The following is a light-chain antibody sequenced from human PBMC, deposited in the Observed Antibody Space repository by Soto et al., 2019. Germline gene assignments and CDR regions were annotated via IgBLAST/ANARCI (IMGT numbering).Light chain of an antibody. CDR2: DVS. CDR3: SSYTTSRTWV. V-gene: IGLV2-14*03. CDR1: SSDVGGYDY. Sequence: QSALTQPASVSGSPGQSITISWTGTSSDVGGYDYVSWYQHYPGNGPKLVISDVSDRPSGVSNRFSGSKSGNTASLTISGLQAEDEADYYCSSYTTSRTWVFGGGTKLTVL. J-gene: IGLJ3*02.